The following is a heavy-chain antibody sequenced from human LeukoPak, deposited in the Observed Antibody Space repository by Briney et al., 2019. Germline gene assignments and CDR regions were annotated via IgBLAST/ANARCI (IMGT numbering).Heavy chain of an antibody. V-gene: IGHV3-7*01. CDR2: INMDGSNK. CDR3: AKGAYGDFD. CDR1: GFTFGNYW. Sequence: PGGSLRLSCAASGFTFGNYWMSWVRQAPGKGPEWVAHINMDGSNKYYADSVKGRFTISRDNSKNTLYLQMNSLRAEDTAVYYCAKGAYGDFDWGQGTLVTVSS. J-gene: IGHJ4*02. D-gene: IGHD4-17*01.